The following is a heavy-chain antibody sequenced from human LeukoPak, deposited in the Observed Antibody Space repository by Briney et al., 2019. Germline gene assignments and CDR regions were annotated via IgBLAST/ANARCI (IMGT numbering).Heavy chain of an antibody. Sequence: GGSLRLSCAASGFTFNLYAMMWVRQTPGKGLEWVSAVRGSGGGTQYADSVKGRFTISRDNSKNTLYLQMNSLRVEDTAVYYCAKERSGGWPFDSWGQGTLVTVSS. CDR1: GFTFNLYA. D-gene: IGHD6-19*01. V-gene: IGHV3-23*01. J-gene: IGHJ4*02. CDR2: VRGSGGGT. CDR3: AKERSGGWPFDS.